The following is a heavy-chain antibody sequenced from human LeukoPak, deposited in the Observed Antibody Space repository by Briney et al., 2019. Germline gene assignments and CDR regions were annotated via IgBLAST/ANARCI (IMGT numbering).Heavy chain of an antibody. D-gene: IGHD2-8*01. J-gene: IGHJ5*02. CDR1: GGTFSSYA. Sequence: GSSVKVSCKASGGTFSSYAISWVRQAPGQGLEWMGRIIPILGKANYAQKFQGRVTITADKSTSTAYMELSSLRSEDTAVYYCAMNRYCTNGVCYSVGNGVNWFDPWGQGTLVTVSS. CDR2: IIPILGKA. CDR3: AMNRYCTNGVCYSVGNGVNWFDP. V-gene: IGHV1-69*04.